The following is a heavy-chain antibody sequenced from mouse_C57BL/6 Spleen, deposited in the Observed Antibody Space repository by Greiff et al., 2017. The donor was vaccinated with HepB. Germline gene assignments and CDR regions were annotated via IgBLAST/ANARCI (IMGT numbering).Heavy chain of an antibody. CDR1: GFTFSDYY. V-gene: IGHV5-16*01. Sequence: DVKLVESEGGLVQPGSSMKLSCTASGFTFSDYYMAWVRQVPEKGLEWVANINYDGSSTYYLDSLKSRFIISRDDAKNILYLQMSSLKSEDTATYYCARAYDGSFDYWGQGTTLTVSS. D-gene: IGHD2-3*01. CDR3: ARAYDGSFDY. CDR2: INYDGSST. J-gene: IGHJ2*01.